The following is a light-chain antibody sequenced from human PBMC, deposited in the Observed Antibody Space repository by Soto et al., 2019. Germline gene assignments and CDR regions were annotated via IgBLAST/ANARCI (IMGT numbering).Light chain of an antibody. J-gene: IGLJ2*01. CDR2: RNN. CDR3: AAWDDSLSAVV. V-gene: IGLV1-47*01. Sequence: QAVVTQPPSASGTPGQRVTISCSGSSSNIGSNYVYWYQQLPGTAPKLLIYRNNQRPSGVPDRFSGSRSGTSGSLAISGLRSEDEADYYCAAWDDSLSAVVFGGGTKLTVL. CDR1: SSNIGSNY.